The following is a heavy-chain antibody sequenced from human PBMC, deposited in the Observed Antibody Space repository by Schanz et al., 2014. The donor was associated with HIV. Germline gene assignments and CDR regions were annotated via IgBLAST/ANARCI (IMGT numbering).Heavy chain of an antibody. D-gene: IGHD3-22*01. CDR3: AKDRNYYDSRYRGKGNYYYYYGMDV. CDR2: ISGSGVST. Sequence: EVQMLESGGGSVQPGGSLRLSCAASGFTFSNFAMSWVRQAPGKGLEWVSSISGSGVSTFYAGSVKGRFAISRDKSKNTLYLQMNSLRVEDTAVYYCAKDRNYYDSRYRGKGNYYYYYGMDVWGQGTTVTVSS. CDR1: GFTFSNFA. V-gene: IGHV3-23*01. J-gene: IGHJ6*02.